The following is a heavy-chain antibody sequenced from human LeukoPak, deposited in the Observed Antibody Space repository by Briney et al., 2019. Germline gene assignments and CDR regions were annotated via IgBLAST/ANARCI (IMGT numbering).Heavy chain of an antibody. D-gene: IGHD3-10*01. CDR3: AREGRYYYGSGSYFDY. CDR2: INHSGST. J-gene: IGHJ4*02. CDR1: GGSFSGFY. V-gene: IGHV4-34*01. Sequence: SETLSLTCAVYGGSFSGFYWSWIRQPPGKGLEWIGEINHSGSTNYNPSLKSRVTISVDTSKNQFSLKLNSVTAADTAVYYCAREGRYYYGSGSYFDYWGQGTLVTVSS.